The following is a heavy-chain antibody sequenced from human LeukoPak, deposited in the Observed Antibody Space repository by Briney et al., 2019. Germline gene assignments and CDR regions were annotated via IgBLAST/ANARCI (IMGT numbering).Heavy chain of an antibody. CDR3: ARRMKYYGAFDI. V-gene: IGHV4-59*12. Sequence: SETLSLTCTVSGGSISSYYWSWIRQPPGKGLEWIGYIYYSGSTNYNPSLKSRVTISVDTSKNQFSLKLSSVTAADTAVYYCARRMKYYGAFDIWGQGTMVTVSS. CDR2: IYYSGST. CDR1: GGSISSYY. J-gene: IGHJ3*02. D-gene: IGHD3-10*01.